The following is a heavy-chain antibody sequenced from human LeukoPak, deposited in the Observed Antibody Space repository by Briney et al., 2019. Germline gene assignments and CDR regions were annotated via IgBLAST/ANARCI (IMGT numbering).Heavy chain of an antibody. Sequence: GGSLRLSCAASGFTFTSYWMHWVRQVPGKGLVWVARINPGGSSITYADSVKGRFTISRDNAHNTLYLQMNSLRAEDTAVYYCTSGGRVGDIFDIWGQGTMVTVSS. J-gene: IGHJ3*02. D-gene: IGHD2-15*01. V-gene: IGHV3-74*01. CDR2: INPGGSSI. CDR3: TSGGRVGDIFDI. CDR1: GFTFTSYW.